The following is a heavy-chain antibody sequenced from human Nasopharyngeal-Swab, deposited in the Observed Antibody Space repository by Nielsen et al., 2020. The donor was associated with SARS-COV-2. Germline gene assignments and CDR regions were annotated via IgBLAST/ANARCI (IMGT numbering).Heavy chain of an antibody. V-gene: IGHV1-24*01. J-gene: IGHJ6*03. D-gene: IGHD1-26*01. Sequence: ASVKVSCKVSGYTLPELSMHWVRQAPGKGLEWMGGFDPEDGETIYAQKFQGRVTMTEDTSTHTAYMELSSLRSEDTAVYYCATTLPDGGSYFKGYYYYYMDAWGKGTTVTVSS. CDR2: FDPEDGET. CDR1: GYTLPELS. CDR3: ATTLPDGGSYFKGYYYYYMDA.